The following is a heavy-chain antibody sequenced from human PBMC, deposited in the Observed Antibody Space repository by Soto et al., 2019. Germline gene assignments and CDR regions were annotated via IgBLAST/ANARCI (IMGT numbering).Heavy chain of an antibody. V-gene: IGHV1-58*01. CDR3: AASPSSGYYLELGMDV. CDR1: VFTFTSSA. CDR2: IVVGSGNT. J-gene: IGHJ6*02. Sequence: GXSVKFSCKASVFTFTSSAVQWVRQARGQRLEWIGWIVVGSGNTNYAQKFQERVTITRDMSTSTAYMELSSLRSEDTAVYYCAASPSSGYYLELGMDVWGQGTTVTV. D-gene: IGHD3-22*01.